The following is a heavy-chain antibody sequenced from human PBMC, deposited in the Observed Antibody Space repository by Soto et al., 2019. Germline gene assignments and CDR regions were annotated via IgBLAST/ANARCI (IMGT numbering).Heavy chain of an antibody. V-gene: IGHV1-2*04. Sequence: GASVKVSCKTSGYTFTGYYLHWVRQAPGQGLEWMGGINPNSGGTNYAQRFQGWVTMTRDTSISTAYMELSRLRSDDTAVYYCARSPSGAGMDVWGQGTTVTVSS. D-gene: IGHD3-10*01. CDR2: INPNSGGT. CDR3: ARSPSGAGMDV. CDR1: GYTFTGYY. J-gene: IGHJ6*02.